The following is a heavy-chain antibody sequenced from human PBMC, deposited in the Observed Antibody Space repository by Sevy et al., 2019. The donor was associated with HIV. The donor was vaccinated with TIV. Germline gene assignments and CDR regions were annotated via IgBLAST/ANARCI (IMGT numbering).Heavy chain of an antibody. CDR2: IKQDGSEK. V-gene: IGHV3-7*01. D-gene: IGHD3-22*01. J-gene: IGHJ4*02. Sequence: GGSLRLSCAASGFTFSSYWMSWVRQAPGKGLEWVANIKQDGSEKYYVDSVKGRFTISRDNAKNSLYLQMNSLRAEDTAVYYCARGSTSARSSGYVDYWGQGTLVTVSS. CDR3: ARGSTSARSSGYVDY. CDR1: GFTFSSYW.